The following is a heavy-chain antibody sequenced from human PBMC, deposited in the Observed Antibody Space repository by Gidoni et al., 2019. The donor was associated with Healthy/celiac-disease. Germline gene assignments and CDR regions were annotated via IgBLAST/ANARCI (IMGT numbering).Heavy chain of an antibody. Sequence: QVQLQQWGAGLLKPSETLSLTCAVYGGSFSGYYWSWIRQPPGKGLEWIGEINHSGSTNYNPSLKSRVTISVDTSKNQFSLKLSSVTAADTAVYYCARGQLLLWFGEFRRGWFDPWGQGTLVTVSS. CDR2: INHSGST. V-gene: IGHV4-34*01. D-gene: IGHD3-10*01. CDR3: ARGQLLLWFGEFRRGWFDP. J-gene: IGHJ5*02. CDR1: GGSFSGYY.